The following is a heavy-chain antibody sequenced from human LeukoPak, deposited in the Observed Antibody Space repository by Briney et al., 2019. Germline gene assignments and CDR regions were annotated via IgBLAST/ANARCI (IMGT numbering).Heavy chain of an antibody. Sequence: ASVKVSCKASGYTFTSYYMHWVRQAPGQGLEWMGIINPSGGSTSYAQKFQGRVTMTRDTSTSTVYMELSSLRSEDTAVYYCAKIAAAGHEYFQHWGQGTLVTVSS. CDR2: INPSGGST. CDR1: GYTFTSYY. CDR3: AKIAAAGHEYFQH. D-gene: IGHD6-13*01. J-gene: IGHJ1*01. V-gene: IGHV1-46*03.